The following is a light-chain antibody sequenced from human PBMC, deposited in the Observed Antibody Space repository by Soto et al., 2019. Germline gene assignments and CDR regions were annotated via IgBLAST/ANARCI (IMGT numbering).Light chain of an antibody. V-gene: IGKV1-5*01. CDR1: QSISTW. J-gene: IGKJ1*01. CDR3: HHYTRA. CDR2: DAS. Sequence: DIQMTQSPSSLSASVGDRVTITCRASQSISTWLAWYQQKPGKAPKLLIFDASTLESGVPSRFSGSASGTEFTLTLTSLQPDDFATYYCHHYTRAFGQGTKVEIK.